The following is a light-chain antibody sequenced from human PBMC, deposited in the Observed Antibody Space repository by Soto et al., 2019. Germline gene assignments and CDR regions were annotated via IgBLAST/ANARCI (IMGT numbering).Light chain of an antibody. CDR1: SSNNGAGYD. Sequence: QSALTQPPSVSGAPGQRVTISCTGSSSNNGAGYDVHWYQQLPGTAPKVLIYGNSNRPSGVPDRFSGSKSGTSASLAITGLQAEDEADYYCQSYDSSLSGVFGTGTKVTVL. J-gene: IGLJ1*01. V-gene: IGLV1-40*01. CDR2: GNS. CDR3: QSYDSSLSGV.